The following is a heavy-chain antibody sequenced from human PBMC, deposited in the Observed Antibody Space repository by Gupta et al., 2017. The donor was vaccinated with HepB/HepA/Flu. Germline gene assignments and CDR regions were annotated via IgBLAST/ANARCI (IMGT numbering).Heavy chain of an antibody. CDR3: ARGYYGGNSGAPFGY. Sequence: QVQLQESGPGLVKPSETLSLTCTVSGGSISSYYWGWIRQPPGKGLEWIGYIYYSGSTNYNPSLKSRVTISVDTSKNQFSLKLSSVTAADTAVYYCARGYYGGNSGAPFGYWGQGTLVTVSS. CDR1: GGSISSYY. V-gene: IGHV4-59*01. J-gene: IGHJ4*02. CDR2: IYYSGST. D-gene: IGHD4-17*01.